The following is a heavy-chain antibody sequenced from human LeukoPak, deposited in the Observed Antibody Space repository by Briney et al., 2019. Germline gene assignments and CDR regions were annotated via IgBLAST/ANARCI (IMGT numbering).Heavy chain of an antibody. CDR2: IWYDGSNK. D-gene: IGHD1-7*01. CDR3: ARDGSPGYNWNYFHYHYYGMDV. J-gene: IGHJ6*02. Sequence: GGSLRLSCAASGFTFSSYGMHWARQAPGKGLEWVAVIWYDGSNKYYADSVKGRFTISRDNSKNTLYLQMNSLRAEDTAVYYCARDGSPGYNWNYFHYHYYGMDVWGQGTTVTVSS. V-gene: IGHV3-33*08. CDR1: GFTFSSYG.